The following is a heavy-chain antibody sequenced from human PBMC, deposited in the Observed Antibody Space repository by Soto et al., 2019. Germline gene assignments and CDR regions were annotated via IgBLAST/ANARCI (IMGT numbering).Heavy chain of an antibody. D-gene: IGHD3-22*01. CDR1: GFTFNIYA. V-gene: IGHV3-23*01. J-gene: IGHJ4*02. CDR3: AKDRYLDHDSRGYLFDN. Sequence: EVQLLESGGDLIQPGGSLRLSCAASGFTFNIYAMTWVRQAPGKGLEWVSAISRYGDFTYYADSVEGRFTISRDNSKNTLYLKMNSLRVEDTAVYYCAKDRYLDHDSRGYLFDNWGQGTLVTVSS. CDR2: ISRYGDFT.